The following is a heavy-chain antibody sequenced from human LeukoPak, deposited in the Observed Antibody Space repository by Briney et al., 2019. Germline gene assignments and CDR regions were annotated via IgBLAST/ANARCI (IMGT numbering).Heavy chain of an antibody. CDR3: AREQQLNWFDP. CDR1: GFNLSAYV. Sequence: GMSLRLSCAASGFNLSAYVMHWVRQAPGKGLEWVALIWYDGSNKYYADSVKGRFTISRDNSKNTLYLQMNSLRVEDTALYFCAREQQLNWFDPWGQGTLVTVSS. V-gene: IGHV3-33*01. D-gene: IGHD6-13*01. J-gene: IGHJ5*02. CDR2: IWYDGSNK.